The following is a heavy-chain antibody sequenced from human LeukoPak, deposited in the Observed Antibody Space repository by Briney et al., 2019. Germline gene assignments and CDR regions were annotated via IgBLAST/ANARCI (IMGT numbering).Heavy chain of an antibody. CDR3: ARYGGPAAVIDHLDY. D-gene: IGHD2/OR15-2a*01. V-gene: IGHV5-10-1*04. J-gene: IGHJ4*02. CDR2: IDPSDSYT. CDR1: GYSFTSYW. Sequence: GESLRISCKGSGYSFTSYWISWVRQMPGKGLEWMGRIDPSDSYTNYSPSFQGQVTISADKSISTAYLQWSSLKASDTAMYYCARYGGPAAVIDHLDYWGQGTLVTVSS.